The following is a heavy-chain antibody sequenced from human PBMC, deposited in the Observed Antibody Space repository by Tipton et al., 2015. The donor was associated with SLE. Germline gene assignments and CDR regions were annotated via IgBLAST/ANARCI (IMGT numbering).Heavy chain of an antibody. CDR3: ARDGGYGEVWKAFDI. Sequence: CAASGFTFSSYEMNWVRQAPGKGLEWVSYISSSGSTIYYADSVKGRFTISRDNAKNSLYLQMNSLRAEDTAVYYCARDGGYGEVWKAFDIWGQGTMVTVSS. CDR2: ISSSGSTI. J-gene: IGHJ3*02. D-gene: IGHD4-17*01. CDR1: GFTFSSYE. V-gene: IGHV3-48*03.